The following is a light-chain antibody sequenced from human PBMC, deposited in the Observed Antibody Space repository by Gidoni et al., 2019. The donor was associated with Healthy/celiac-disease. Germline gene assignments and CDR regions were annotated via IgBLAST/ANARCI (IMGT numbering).Light chain of an antibody. V-gene: IGKV3-15*01. J-gene: IGKJ2*01. CDR3: QQYNNWPVYT. Sequence: EIVMTQSPATLSVSPGERATLSCRASQSVSSNLAWYQQKPGQAPRLLIYGASTRATGIPARFSGSGSRTEFTLTISSLQSEDFAVYYCQQYNNWPVYTFGQXTKLEIK. CDR2: GAS. CDR1: QSVSSN.